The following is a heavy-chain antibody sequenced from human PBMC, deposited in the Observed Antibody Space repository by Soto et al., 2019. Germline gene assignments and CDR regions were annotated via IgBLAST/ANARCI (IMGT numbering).Heavy chain of an antibody. CDR3: ARVQMGLAPAAFDS. J-gene: IGHJ4*02. CDR1: GFTFSSYG. CDR2: IWYDGSVK. Sequence: QVQLVESGGGVVQPGRSLRLSCVASGFTFSSYGMHWVRQAPGKGLEWVAIIWYDGSVKYYADSVKGRFTISRDNSKNTLYLQMNSLRAEDTALYYCARVQMGLAPAAFDSWGQGTLVTVSS. D-gene: IGHD1-1*01. V-gene: IGHV3-33*01.